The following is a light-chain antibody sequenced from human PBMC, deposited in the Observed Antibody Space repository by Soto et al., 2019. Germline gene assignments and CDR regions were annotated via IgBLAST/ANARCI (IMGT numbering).Light chain of an antibody. V-gene: IGKV3-20*01. CDR3: PQYRSSLIFP. CDR2: GAS. CDR1: QSVSSSY. J-gene: IGKJ3*01. Sequence: EIVLTQSPGTLSLSPGERATLSCRASQSVSSSYLAWYQQKPGQAPRLLIYGASSRATGIPDRFSGSGSGTDFTLALNRLEPEDFAVYYYPQYRSSLIFPFGPGTKVDIK.